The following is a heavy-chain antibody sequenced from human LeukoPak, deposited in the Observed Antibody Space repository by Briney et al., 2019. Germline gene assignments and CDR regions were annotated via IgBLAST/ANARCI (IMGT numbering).Heavy chain of an antibody. Sequence: GGFLRLSCAASGFTFSSYAMSWVRQAPGKGLEWVSAVSGSGGSTYYADSVKGRFTISRDNSKNTLYLQMNSLRAEDTAVYYCAKEAPFVPYYDILTGYLGFFDYWGQGTLVTVSS. CDR2: VSGSGGST. CDR3: AKEAPFVPYYDILTGYLGFFDY. D-gene: IGHD3-9*01. CDR1: GFTFSSYA. V-gene: IGHV3-23*01. J-gene: IGHJ4*02.